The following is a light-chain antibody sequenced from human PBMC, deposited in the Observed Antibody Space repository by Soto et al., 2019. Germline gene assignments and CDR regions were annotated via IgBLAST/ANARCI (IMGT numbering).Light chain of an antibody. V-gene: IGKV1-6*01. CDR1: QGIRND. CDR3: QQNFNFPRT. CDR2: AAS. Sequence: AIQLTRSPSSLSASVGDRVTITCRASQGIRNDLGWYQQKPGKAPKLLIYAASSLQSGVPSRFSGSGSGTDFTLTISSLQPEDFATYYCQQNFNFPRTFGQGTKVDIK. J-gene: IGKJ1*01.